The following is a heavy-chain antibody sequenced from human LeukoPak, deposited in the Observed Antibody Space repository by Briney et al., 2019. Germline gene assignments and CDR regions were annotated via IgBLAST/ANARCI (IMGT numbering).Heavy chain of an antibody. Sequence: SETLSLTCTVSGGSIMVAAYSWSWIRQPPGKGLEWIGYIYYSGRSYYNPSLKSRVTISLDRSKNQFSLRLSSVTAADTAVYFCARGYGDNSGAFDIWGQGTLVTVSS. CDR1: GGSIMVAAYS. CDR3: ARGYGDNSGAFDI. J-gene: IGHJ3*02. V-gene: IGHV4-30-2*01. D-gene: IGHD4-23*01. CDR2: IYYSGRS.